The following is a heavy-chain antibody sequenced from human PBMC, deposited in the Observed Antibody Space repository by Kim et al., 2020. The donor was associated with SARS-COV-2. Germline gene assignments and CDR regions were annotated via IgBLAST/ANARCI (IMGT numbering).Heavy chain of an antibody. J-gene: IGHJ6*02. V-gene: IGHV4-31*02. Sequence: SRVTISVDTSKNQFSLKLSSVTAADTAVYYCARGGVGATWGNYYYYDAMDVWGQGTTVTVSS. CDR3: ARGGVGATWGNYYYYDAMDV. D-gene: IGHD1-26*01.